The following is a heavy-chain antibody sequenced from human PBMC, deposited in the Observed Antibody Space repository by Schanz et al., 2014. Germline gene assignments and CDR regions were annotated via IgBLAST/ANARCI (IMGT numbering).Heavy chain of an antibody. V-gene: IGHV3-7*01. CDR2: INQDASEK. CDR1: GFIFNDYY. J-gene: IGHJ4*02. Sequence: VQLVESGGGLVKPGGSLRLSCAASGFIFNDYYMNWIRQAPGKGLEWVANINQDASEKYYVDSVKGRFTVSRDNSKNTLYLQMNSLRTEDTAVYFCAKSYDTSGYSGFDYWGQGTLVTVSS. CDR3: AKSYDTSGYSGFDY. D-gene: IGHD3-22*01.